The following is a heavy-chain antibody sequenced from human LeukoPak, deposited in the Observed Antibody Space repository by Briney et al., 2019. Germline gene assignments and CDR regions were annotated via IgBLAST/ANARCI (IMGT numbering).Heavy chain of an antibody. J-gene: IGHJ4*02. V-gene: IGHV3-7*01. Sequence: GGSLRLSCAASGFTFSTYWMSWVRQAPGKGLKWVAQINQDGRHNRYLDSVQRRFTISRDNPKNSLFLQMNSLRAEDTAVYYCARLKDDVTKLDYWGQGTLVTVSS. CDR2: INQDGRHN. CDR1: GFTFSTYW. D-gene: IGHD2-8*01. CDR3: ARLKDDVTKLDY.